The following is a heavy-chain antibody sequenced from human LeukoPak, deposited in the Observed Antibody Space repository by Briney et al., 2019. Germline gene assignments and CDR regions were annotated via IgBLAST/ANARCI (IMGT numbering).Heavy chain of an antibody. J-gene: IGHJ6*03. CDR3: ARSNEFLEWLPFSYYMDV. Sequence: ASVKVSCKASGGTFSSYAISWVRQAPGQGLEWMGGIIPIFGTANYAQKFQGRVTITTDESTSTAYMELSSLRSEDTAVYYCARSNEFLEWLPFSYYMDVRGKGTTVTVSS. CDR1: GGTFSSYA. V-gene: IGHV1-69*05. D-gene: IGHD3-3*01. CDR2: IIPIFGTA.